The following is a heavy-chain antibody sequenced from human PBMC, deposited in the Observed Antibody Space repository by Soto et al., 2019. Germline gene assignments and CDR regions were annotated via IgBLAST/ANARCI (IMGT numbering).Heavy chain of an antibody. CDR1: GFTVSSNY. V-gene: IGHV3-53*01. Sequence: GGSLRLSCAASGFTVSSNYMSWVRQAPGKGLEWVSVIYSGGSTYYADSVKGRFTISRDNSKNTLYLQMNSLRAEDTAVYYCAKYVGIVGATCDIWGQGTMVTVSS. D-gene: IGHD1-26*01. CDR3: AKYVGIVGATCDI. J-gene: IGHJ3*02. CDR2: IYSGGST.